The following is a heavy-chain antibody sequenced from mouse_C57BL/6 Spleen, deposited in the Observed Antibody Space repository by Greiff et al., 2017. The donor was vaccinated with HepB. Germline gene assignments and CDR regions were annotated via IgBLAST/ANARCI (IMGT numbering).Heavy chain of an antibody. CDR2: IDPSDSYT. V-gene: IGHV1-50*01. Sequence: VQLQQPGAELVKPGASVKLSCKASGYTFTSYWMQWVKQRPGQGLEWIGEIDPSDSYTNYNQKFKGKATLTVDTSSSTAYMQLSSLTSEDSAVYYCARGVYGYDRAWFAYWGQGTLVTVSA. D-gene: IGHD2-2*01. J-gene: IGHJ3*01. CDR1: GYTFTSYW. CDR3: ARGVYGYDRAWFAY.